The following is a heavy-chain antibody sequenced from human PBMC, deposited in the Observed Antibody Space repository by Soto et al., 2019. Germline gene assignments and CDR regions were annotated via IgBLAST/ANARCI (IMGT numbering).Heavy chain of an antibody. J-gene: IGHJ5*02. V-gene: IGHV3-64D*06. CDR2: ISSNGGST. Sequence: PVGSLSLSCSASGFTFSSYAMHWGRQAPGKGLEYVSAISSNGGSTYYADSVKGRFTISRDNSKNTLYLQMSSLRAEDTAVYYCVKEGYYYDSSGYYYGWFDHWGQGTLVNVS. CDR1: GFTFSSYA. CDR3: VKEGYYYDSSGYYYGWFDH. D-gene: IGHD3-22*01.